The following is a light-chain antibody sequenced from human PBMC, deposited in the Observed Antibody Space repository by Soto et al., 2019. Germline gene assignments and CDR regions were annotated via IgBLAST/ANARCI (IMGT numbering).Light chain of an antibody. V-gene: IGLV4-69*01. J-gene: IGLJ2*01. CDR3: QTWGSGIRVV. Sequence: QPVLTQSPSASASLGASVKLTCTLSSGHSSYAIAWHQQQPEKGPRYLMKLNSDGSHGKGDGIPDRFSGSSSGAERYLTISSLQSEDEADYYCQTWGSGIRVVFGGGTKVTVL. CDR2: LNSDGSH. CDR1: SGHSSYA.